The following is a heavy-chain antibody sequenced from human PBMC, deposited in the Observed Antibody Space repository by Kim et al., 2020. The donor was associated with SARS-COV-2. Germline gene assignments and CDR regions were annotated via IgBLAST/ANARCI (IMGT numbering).Heavy chain of an antibody. V-gene: IGHV3-23*01. J-gene: IGHJ1*01. CDR1: GFTFSSYA. CDR3: AKDIVVVPAAMRGYCSGGSCSAEDFQH. CDR2: ISGSGGST. D-gene: IGHD2-2*01. Sequence: GGSLRLSCAASGFTFSSYAMSWVRQAPGKGLEWVSAISGSGGSTYYADSVKGRFTISRDNSKNTLYLQMNSLRAEDTAVYYCAKDIVVVPAAMRGYCSGGSCSAEDFQHWGQGTLVTVSS.